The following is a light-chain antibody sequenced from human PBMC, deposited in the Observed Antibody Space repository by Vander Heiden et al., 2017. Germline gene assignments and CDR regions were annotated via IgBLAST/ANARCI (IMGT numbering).Light chain of an antibody. Sequence: SYVLTQPPSVAVAPGQTARITWGGNNIGSKSVHGNQQKPDQAPVMVVYDDSNRTSGVPERFSGSNSGNTATLTISRVEAGEEAEYYCQVWDSSSDHVVFGGGTKLTVL. CDR1: NIGSKS. CDR3: QVWDSSSDHVV. CDR2: DDS. V-gene: IGLV3-21*02. J-gene: IGLJ2*01.